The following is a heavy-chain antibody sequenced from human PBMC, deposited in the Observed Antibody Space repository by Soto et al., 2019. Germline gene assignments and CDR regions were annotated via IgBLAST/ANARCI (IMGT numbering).Heavy chain of an antibody. CDR3: AREIAVGGRAFDY. CDR1: GYTFNTYF. CDR2: INTNSDTK. J-gene: IGHJ4*02. V-gene: IGHV1-46*02. Sequence: QVQLVQSGAEVKKPGASVRISCKASGYTFNTYFIHWVRQAPGQGLEWVGIINTNSDTKNYAQRFQGRVTMTRDTSTTTVYMDLSSLRSEDTAVYYCAREIAVGGRAFDYWGQGTLVTVSS. D-gene: IGHD6-19*01.